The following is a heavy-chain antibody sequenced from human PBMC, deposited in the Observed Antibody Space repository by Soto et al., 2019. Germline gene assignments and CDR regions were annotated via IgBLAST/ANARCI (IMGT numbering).Heavy chain of an antibody. D-gene: IGHD6-19*01. J-gene: IGHJ6*02. CDR2: IIPIFGTA. V-gene: IGHV1-69*13. CDR3: TRPAGGQWLELPAGYYGMDV. CDR1: GGTFSSYA. Sequence: SVEVSCKXSGGTFSSYAISWVRQAPGQGLEWMGGIIPIFGTANYAQKFQGRVTITADESTSTAYMELNSLKTEDTAVYYCTRPAGGQWLELPAGYYGMDVWGQGTTVTVSS.